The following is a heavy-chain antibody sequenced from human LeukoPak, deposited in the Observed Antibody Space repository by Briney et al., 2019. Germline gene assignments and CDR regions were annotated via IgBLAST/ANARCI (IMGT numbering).Heavy chain of an antibody. D-gene: IGHD3-10*01. Sequence: ASVKVSCKASGGTXSSYAISWVRQAPGQGLEWMGGIIPIFGTANYAQKFQGRVTITADESTSTAYMELSSLRSEDTAVYYCARVHGSGSYYPFDYWGQGTLVTVSS. J-gene: IGHJ4*02. V-gene: IGHV1-69*13. CDR2: IIPIFGTA. CDR3: ARVHGSGSYYPFDY. CDR1: GGTXSSYA.